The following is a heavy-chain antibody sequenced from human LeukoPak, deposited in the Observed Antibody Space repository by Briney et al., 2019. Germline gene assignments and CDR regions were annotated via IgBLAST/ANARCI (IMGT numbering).Heavy chain of an antibody. J-gene: IGHJ4*02. Sequence: ASVKVSCKASGHTFTGYYIHWVRQAPGQGLEWMGWINPNSGGTSYAQQFQDRVTMTSDTSISTVYMELSRLRSDDTAVYYCARDLGSMTYYFDYWGQGTLVTVSS. CDR2: INPNSGGT. V-gene: IGHV1-2*02. CDR3: ARDLGSMTYYFDY. CDR1: GHTFTGYY.